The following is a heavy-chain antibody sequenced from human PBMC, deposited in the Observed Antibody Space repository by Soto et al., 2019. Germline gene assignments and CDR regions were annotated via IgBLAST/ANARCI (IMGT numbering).Heavy chain of an antibody. CDR3: VRDLRVGGDY. J-gene: IGHJ4*02. V-gene: IGHV1-46*01. D-gene: IGHD1-26*01. Sequence: QVQLVQSGAEVKKPGASVKVSCKASGYTLSDANINWVRQAPGQGPEWMGIFNPRADTTNYAQKFQGSVTMPRDTSTSTVYMELSSLRSEDTAVYYCVRDLRVGGDYWGQGTLVTVSS. CDR1: GYTLSDAN. CDR2: FNPRADTT.